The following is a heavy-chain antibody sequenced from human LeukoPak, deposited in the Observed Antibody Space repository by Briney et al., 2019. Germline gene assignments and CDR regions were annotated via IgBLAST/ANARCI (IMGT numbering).Heavy chain of an antibody. V-gene: IGHV3-21*01. CDR2: ISSSSSYI. CDR3: ASHYGATYYYGMDV. D-gene: IGHD4-17*01. CDR1: GFTFSSYS. J-gene: IGHJ6*02. Sequence: GGSLRLSCAASGFTFSSYSMNWVRQAPGKGLEWVSSISSSSSYICYADSVKGRFTISRDNAKNSLYLQMNSLRAEDTAVYYCASHYGATYYYGMDVWGQGTTVTVSS.